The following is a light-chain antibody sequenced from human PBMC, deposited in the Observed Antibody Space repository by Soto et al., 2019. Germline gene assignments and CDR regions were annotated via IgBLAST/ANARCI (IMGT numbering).Light chain of an antibody. CDR3: QQRGNRPPWT. J-gene: IGKJ1*01. CDR2: DAS. V-gene: IGKV3-11*01. Sequence: EIVLTPSPGTLSLSPVERATLSGMASQSVGKYLVWYQQKPGQAPRLLIYDASNRATGIPARFSGSGSETDFTLTISSLEPEDVAVYYCQQRGNRPPWTFGQGTKVDIK. CDR1: QSVGKY.